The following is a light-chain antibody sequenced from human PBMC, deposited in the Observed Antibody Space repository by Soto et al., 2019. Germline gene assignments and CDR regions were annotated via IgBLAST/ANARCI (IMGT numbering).Light chain of an antibody. CDR3: QHSNSIPIT. V-gene: IGKV1-39*01. CDR1: QSVNSD. CDR2: AAS. Sequence: DIQMTQSPSSLSASVGDRVTITCRASQSVNSDLNWYQQKAGKAPKLLIYAASSLQSGVPSRFSGSGSGTHFTLTMTSLQTEDFSNYYCQHSNSIPITVGQGTRLDIK. J-gene: IGKJ5*01.